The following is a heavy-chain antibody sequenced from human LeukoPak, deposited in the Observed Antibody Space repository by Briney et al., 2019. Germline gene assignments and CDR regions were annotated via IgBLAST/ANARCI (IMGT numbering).Heavy chain of an antibody. Sequence: SETLSLTCTVSGGSISSSSYYWGWIRQPPGKGLEWIGSIYYSGSTYYNPSLKSRVNISVDTSKNQFSLKLSSVTAADTAVYYCARQESYYDSSGYYYGLGWFDPWGQGTLVTVSS. J-gene: IGHJ5*02. V-gene: IGHV4-39*01. CDR3: ARQESYYDSSGYYYGLGWFDP. CDR1: GGSISSSSYY. CDR2: IYYSGST. D-gene: IGHD3-22*01.